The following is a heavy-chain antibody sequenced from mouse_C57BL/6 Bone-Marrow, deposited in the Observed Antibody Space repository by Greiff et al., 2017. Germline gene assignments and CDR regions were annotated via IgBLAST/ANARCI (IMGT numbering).Heavy chain of an antibody. V-gene: IGHV1-59*01. J-gene: IGHJ3*01. CDR1: GYTFTSYW. Sequence: QVQLQQPGAELVRPGTSVKLSCKASGYTFTSYWMHWVKQRPGQGLEWIGVIDPSDSYTNYNQKFKGKATLPVDTSSSTAYMQLSSLTSEDAAVYYCARANYGPGAYWGQGTLVTVSA. CDR3: ARANYGPGAY. CDR2: IDPSDSYT. D-gene: IGHD1-1*01.